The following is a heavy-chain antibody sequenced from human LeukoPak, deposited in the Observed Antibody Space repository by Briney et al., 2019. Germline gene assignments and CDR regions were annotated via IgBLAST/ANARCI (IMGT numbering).Heavy chain of an antibody. Sequence: GGSLRLSCAASGFTFSSYSMNWVRQAPGKGLEWVSYISSSSSTIYYADSVKGRFTISRDNSKNTLYLQMNSLRAEDTAVYYCARAVGPFDYWGQGTLVTVSS. CDR2: ISSSSSTI. J-gene: IGHJ4*02. CDR3: ARAVGPFDY. D-gene: IGHD1-26*01. V-gene: IGHV3-48*04. CDR1: GFTFSSYS.